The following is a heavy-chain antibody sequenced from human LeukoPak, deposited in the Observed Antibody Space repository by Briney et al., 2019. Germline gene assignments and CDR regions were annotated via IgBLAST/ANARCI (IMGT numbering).Heavy chain of an antibody. Sequence: SEALSLTCIVSGGSINNHYWTWIRQTPGKGLEWIGDIHYTGTTKYNPSLKSRVTISVDTSKNQFSLELSSVTATDTAVYFCATNRAGTYDRPFEIWGQGTMVTVSS. D-gene: IGHD1-26*01. J-gene: IGHJ3*02. CDR3: ATNRAGTYDRPFEI. CDR2: IHYTGTT. CDR1: GGSINNHY. V-gene: IGHV4-59*08.